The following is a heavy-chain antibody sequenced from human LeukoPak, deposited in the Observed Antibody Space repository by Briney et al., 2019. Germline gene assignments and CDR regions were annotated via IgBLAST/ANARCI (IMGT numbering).Heavy chain of an antibody. D-gene: IGHD3-10*01. Sequence: GESLKISCKSSGYTFPNYWIGWVRQMPGKGLEYMGIIYPGDSETIYSPSFQGQVTISADKSITTAYLQWSSLKASDTAMYYCARHVPGSHREYYFDYWGQGTLVTVSS. CDR3: ARHVPGSHREYYFDY. V-gene: IGHV5-51*01. J-gene: IGHJ4*02. CDR2: IYPGDSET. CDR1: GYTFPNYW.